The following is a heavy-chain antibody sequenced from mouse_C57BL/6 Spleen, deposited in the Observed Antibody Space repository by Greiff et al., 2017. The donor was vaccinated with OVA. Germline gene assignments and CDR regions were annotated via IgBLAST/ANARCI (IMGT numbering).Heavy chain of an antibody. Sequence: QVQLQQSGAELMKPGASVKLSCKATGYTFTGYWIEWVKQRPGHGLEWIGEILPGSGGTNYNEKFNGKATFTADTSSNTAYMQLSSLTTEDSAIYYCAHLAWFAYWGQGTLVTVSA. CDR3: AHLAWFAY. V-gene: IGHV1-9*01. J-gene: IGHJ3*01. CDR2: ILPGSGGT. CDR1: GYTFTGYW.